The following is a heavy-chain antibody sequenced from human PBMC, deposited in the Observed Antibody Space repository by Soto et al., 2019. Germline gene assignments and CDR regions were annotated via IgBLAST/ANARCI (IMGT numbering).Heavy chain of an antibody. Sequence: PSETLSRTCTVSGGSISSYYWSWIRQPPGKGLEWIGYIYYSGSTNYNPSLKSRVTISVDTSKNQFSLKLSSVTAADTAVYYCAREGAYYDSSGIRVLDYWGQGTLVTVSS. D-gene: IGHD3-22*01. J-gene: IGHJ4*02. CDR1: GGSISSYY. V-gene: IGHV4-59*01. CDR2: IYYSGST. CDR3: AREGAYYDSSGIRVLDY.